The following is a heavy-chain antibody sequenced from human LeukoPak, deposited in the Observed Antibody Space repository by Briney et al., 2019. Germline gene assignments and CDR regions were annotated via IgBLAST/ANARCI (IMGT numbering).Heavy chain of an antibody. V-gene: IGHV4-39*01. Sequence: PSETLSLTCTVSGGSISSSSYYWGWIRQPPGKGLEWIGSIYYSGSTYYNPSLKSRVTISVDTSKNQFSLKLSAVTAADTAVYYCARGKLELDYWGQGTLVTVSS. CDR1: GGSISSSSYY. CDR3: ARGKLELDY. J-gene: IGHJ4*02. CDR2: IYYSGST. D-gene: IGHD1-1*01.